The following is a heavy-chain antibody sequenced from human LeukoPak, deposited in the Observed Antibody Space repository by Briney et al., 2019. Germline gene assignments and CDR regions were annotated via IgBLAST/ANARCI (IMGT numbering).Heavy chain of an antibody. D-gene: IGHD3-10*01. CDR3: AVSARLITMVRGVDRGFDY. CDR2: INHSGST. J-gene: IGHJ4*02. Sequence: SETLSLTCAVYGGSFSGYCWSWIRQPPGKGLEWIGEINHSGSTNYNPSLKSRVTISVDTSKNQFSLKLSSVTAADTAVYYCAVSARLITMVRGVDRGFDYWGQGTLVTVSS. V-gene: IGHV4-34*01. CDR1: GGSFSGYC.